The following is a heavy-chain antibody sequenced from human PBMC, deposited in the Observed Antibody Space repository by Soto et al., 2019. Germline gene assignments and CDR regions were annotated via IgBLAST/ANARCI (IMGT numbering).Heavy chain of an antibody. D-gene: IGHD2-21*02. CDR2: IIPIFGTA. Sequence: GASVKVSCKASGGAFSSYAISWVRQAPGQGLEWMGGIIPIFGTANYAQKFQGRVTITADESTSTAYMELSSLRSEDTAVYYCARDVGEHIVVVTAPGAFDIWGKGTMVTVSS. CDR3: ARDVGEHIVVVTAPGAFDI. J-gene: IGHJ3*02. V-gene: IGHV1-69*13. CDR1: GGAFSSYA.